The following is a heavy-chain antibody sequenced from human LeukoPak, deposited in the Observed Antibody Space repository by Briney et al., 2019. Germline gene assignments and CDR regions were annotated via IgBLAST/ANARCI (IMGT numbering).Heavy chain of an antibody. CDR2: ISWNSGSI. CDR1: GFTVSSNY. CDR3: AKDMGSRAKFWFDP. V-gene: IGHV3-9*01. Sequence: GGSLRLSCAASGFTVSSNYMSWVRQAPGKGLEWVSGISWNSGSIGYADSVKGRFTISRDNAKNSLYLQMNSLRAEDTALYYCAKDMGSRAKFWFDPWGQGTLVTVSS. D-gene: IGHD2-2*01. J-gene: IGHJ5*02.